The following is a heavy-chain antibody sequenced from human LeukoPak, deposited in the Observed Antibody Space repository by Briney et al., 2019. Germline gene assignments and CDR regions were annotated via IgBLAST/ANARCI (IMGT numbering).Heavy chain of an antibody. Sequence: PSETLSLTCAVYGGSFSGYYWSWIRQHPGKGLEWIGYIYYSGSTYYNPSLKSRVTISVDTSKNQFSLKLSSVTAADTAVYYCARGVMEIFGVVIRPLNYFDYWGQGTLVTVSS. J-gene: IGHJ4*02. CDR2: IYYSGST. CDR3: ARGVMEIFGVVIRPLNYFDY. D-gene: IGHD3-3*01. V-gene: IGHV4-31*11. CDR1: GGSFSGYY.